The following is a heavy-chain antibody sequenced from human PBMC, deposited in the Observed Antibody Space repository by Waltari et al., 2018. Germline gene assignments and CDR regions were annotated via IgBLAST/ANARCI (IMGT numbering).Heavy chain of an antibody. CDR2: IYYSGST. J-gene: IGHJ6*03. CDR1: GGSISSYY. CDR3: ARAIWPSYYMDV. V-gene: IGHV4-59*01. Sequence: QVQLQESGPGLVKPSETLSLTCTVSGGSISSYYWSWIRQPPGKGLEWIGYIYYSGSTNYNPSLKSRVTISVDTSKNQFSLKLSSVTAADTAVYYCARAIWPSYYMDVWGKGTTVTVSS.